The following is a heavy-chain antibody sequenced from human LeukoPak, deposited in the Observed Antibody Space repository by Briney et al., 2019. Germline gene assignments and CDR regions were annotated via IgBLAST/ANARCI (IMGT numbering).Heavy chain of an antibody. V-gene: IGHV3-48*02. CDR1: GFAFSNAY. CDR2: ISSSSSSI. Sequence: GGSLRLSCAASGFAFSNAYMNWVRQAPGKGLEWVSYISSSSSSIYYADSVKGRFTISRDNAKNSLYLQMNSLRDEDTAVYYCARSHLRPDYWGQGTLVTVSS. J-gene: IGHJ4*02. CDR3: ARSHLRPDY.